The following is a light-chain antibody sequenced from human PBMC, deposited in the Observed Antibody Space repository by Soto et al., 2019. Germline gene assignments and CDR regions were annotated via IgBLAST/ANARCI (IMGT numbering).Light chain of an antibody. J-gene: IGLJ1*01. Sequence: QSLLTQPRSVSGSPGQSVTISCTGTNSDVGGYNYVSWYQQHPGKAPKLMIYDVSKRPSGVPDRFSGSKSGNTASLTISGLQAEDEADYYCCSYAGSYVFGTGTKLTVL. V-gene: IGLV2-11*01. CDR3: CSYAGSYV. CDR1: NSDVGGYNY. CDR2: DVS.